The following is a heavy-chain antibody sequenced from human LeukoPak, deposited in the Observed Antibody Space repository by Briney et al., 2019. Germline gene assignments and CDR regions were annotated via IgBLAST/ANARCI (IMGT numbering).Heavy chain of an antibody. D-gene: IGHD5-12*01. CDR3: ARDSERYSGYLIDY. J-gene: IGHJ4*02. CDR2: ISSSGSTI. CDR1: GFTFSDYY. V-gene: IGHV3-11*01. Sequence: GGSLRLSCAASGFTFSDYYMSWIRQAPGKGLEWVSYISSSGSTIYYADSVKGRFTISRDNSKNTLYLQMNSLRAEDTAVYYCARDSERYSGYLIDYWGQGTLVTVSS.